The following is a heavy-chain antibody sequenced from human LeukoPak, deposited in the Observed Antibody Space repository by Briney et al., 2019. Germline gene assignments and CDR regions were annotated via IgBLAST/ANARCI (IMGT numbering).Heavy chain of an antibody. D-gene: IGHD3-10*01. CDR1: GFTFSSYA. Sequence: GGSLRLSCAASGFTFSSYAMHWVRQAPGKGLEWVAVISYDGSSKHYADSEKGRFTISRDNSKNTLSLQMNSLRAEDTALYYCARDQSPTLLWHPTYYFDYWGQGTLVTVSS. J-gene: IGHJ4*02. V-gene: IGHV3-30-3*01. CDR2: ISYDGSSK. CDR3: ARDQSPTLLWHPTYYFDY.